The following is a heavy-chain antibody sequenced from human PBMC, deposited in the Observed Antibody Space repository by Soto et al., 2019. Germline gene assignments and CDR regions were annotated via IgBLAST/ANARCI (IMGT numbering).Heavy chain of an antibody. D-gene: IGHD2-15*01. Sequence: QVQLVQSGAEVKKPGASVKVSCKASGYTFTSFGISWVRQAPGQGLEWMGWISAYNGNTNYAENLQGRVTMTTDTSTSTAYMELRSLXXXDTAVYYCARDHRGGTDAFDIWGQGTMVTVSS. CDR2: ISAYNGNT. CDR3: ARDHRGGTDAFDI. V-gene: IGHV1-18*01. CDR1: GYTFTSFG. J-gene: IGHJ3*02.